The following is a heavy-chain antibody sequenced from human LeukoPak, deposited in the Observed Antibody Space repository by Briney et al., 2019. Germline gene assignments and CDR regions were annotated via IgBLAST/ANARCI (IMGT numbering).Heavy chain of an antibody. Sequence: GGSLRLSCAASGFTFSSYSMNWVRQAPGKGLEWVSYISSSSSTIYYADSVKGRFTISRDNAKNSLYLQMNSLRAEDTAVYYCARRVKGGRSRLFLISKGSSGYFDYFDYWGQGTLVTVSS. CDR3: ARRVKGGRSRLFLISKGSSGYFDYFDY. D-gene: IGHD3-22*01. CDR2: ISSSSSTI. V-gene: IGHV3-48*04. CDR1: GFTFSSYS. J-gene: IGHJ4*02.